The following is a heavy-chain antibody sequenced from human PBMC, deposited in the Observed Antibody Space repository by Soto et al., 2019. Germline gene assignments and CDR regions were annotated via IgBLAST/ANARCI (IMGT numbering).Heavy chain of an antibody. D-gene: IGHD3-10*01. Sequence: QVQLVQSGAEVKKPGASVKVSCKASGYTFTSYGISWVRQAPGQGLEWMGWISAYNGNTNYAQKLQGRVTMTTDTPTSTAHIELRSRRADDTAVYYCARELIYGSGSYYWGQRTLVTVSS. CDR3: ARELIYGSGSYY. J-gene: IGHJ4*02. CDR1: GYTFTSYG. CDR2: ISAYNGNT. V-gene: IGHV1-18*01.